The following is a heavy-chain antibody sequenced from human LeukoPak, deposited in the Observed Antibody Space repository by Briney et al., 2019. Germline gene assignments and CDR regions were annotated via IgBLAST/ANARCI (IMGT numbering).Heavy chain of an antibody. J-gene: IGHJ4*02. CDR1: GYAFTSYD. Sequence: ASVKVSCKASGYAFTSYDINWVRQATGQGLEWMGYMNPNSGITGSAQKFQGRVTMTRNTSISTAYMELSSLRSEDTAVYYCATELRHQDYWGQGTLVTVSS. CDR3: ATELRHQDY. CDR2: MNPNSGIT. V-gene: IGHV1-8*01. D-gene: IGHD2-15*01.